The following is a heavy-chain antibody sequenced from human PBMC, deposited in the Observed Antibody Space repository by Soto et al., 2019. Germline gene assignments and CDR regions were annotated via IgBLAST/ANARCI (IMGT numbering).Heavy chain of an antibody. CDR2: ITDTGGDA. CDR1: GITFGSRA. Sequence: EVQLLESGGDLIQPGGSLRLSCVASGITFGSRAMSWVRQAPGEGLEWVSTITDTGGDAKYADSVRGRFTISRDNSKNTVFLQMNSLRAEDTAVYYCVRTSSYWGQGTRVIVSS. J-gene: IGHJ4*02. V-gene: IGHV3-23*01. CDR3: VRTSSY. D-gene: IGHD2-2*01.